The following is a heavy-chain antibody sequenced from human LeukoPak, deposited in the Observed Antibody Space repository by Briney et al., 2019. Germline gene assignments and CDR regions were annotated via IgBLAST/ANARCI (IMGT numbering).Heavy chain of an antibody. D-gene: IGHD2-21*02. J-gene: IGHJ4*02. CDR2: LYYGGNT. CDR3: AREKTAGITYFDS. V-gene: IGHV4-59*01. Sequence: SETLSLTCTVSGGSISSNFWSWIRQPPGKGLEWNGYLYYGGNTVYNPSLKSRVTISVDTSKNQFSLKMDSMTAADTAIYYCAREKTAGITYFDSWGQGTLVAVSS. CDR1: GGSISSNF.